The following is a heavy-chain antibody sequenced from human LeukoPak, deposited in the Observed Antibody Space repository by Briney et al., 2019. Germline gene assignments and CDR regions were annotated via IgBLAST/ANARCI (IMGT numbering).Heavy chain of an antibody. CDR3: ARDTGYCSSTSCLNWFDP. V-gene: IGHV1-69*04. D-gene: IGHD2-2*01. CDR1: GGTFSSYT. J-gene: IGHJ5*02. Sequence: SVKDSCKASGGTFSSYTISWVRQAPGQGLEWMGRIIPILGIANYAQKFQGRVTITADKSTSTAYMELSSLRSEDTAVYYCARDTGYCSSTSCLNWFDPWGQGTLVTVSS. CDR2: IIPILGIA.